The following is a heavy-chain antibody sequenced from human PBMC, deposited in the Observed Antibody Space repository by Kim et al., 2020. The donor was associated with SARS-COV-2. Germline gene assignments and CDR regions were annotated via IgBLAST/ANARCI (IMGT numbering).Heavy chain of an antibody. CDR3: ARAVGDFWSGYYPNY. Sequence: DSVKGRFTISRDNAKNTLYLQMNSLRAEDTAVYYCARAVGDFWSGYYPNYWGQGTLVTVSS. V-gene: IGHV3-74*01. D-gene: IGHD3-3*01. J-gene: IGHJ4*02.